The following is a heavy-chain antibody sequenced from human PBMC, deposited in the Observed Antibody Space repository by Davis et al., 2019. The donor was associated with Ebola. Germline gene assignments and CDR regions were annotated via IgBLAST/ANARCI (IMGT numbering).Heavy chain of an antibody. CDR1: GGSISSYY. CDR2: IYYSGST. Sequence: SETLSLTCTVSGGSISSYYWSWIRQPPGKGLEWIGYIYYSGSTNYNPSLKSRVTISVDTSKNQFPLKLSSVTAADTAVYYCARGELGYCSSTSCAYYYGMDVWGQGTTVTVSS. J-gene: IGHJ6*02. D-gene: IGHD2-2*01. V-gene: IGHV4-59*01. CDR3: ARGELGYCSSTSCAYYYGMDV.